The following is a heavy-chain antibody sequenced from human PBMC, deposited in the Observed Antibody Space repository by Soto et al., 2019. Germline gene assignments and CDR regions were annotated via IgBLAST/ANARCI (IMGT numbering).Heavy chain of an antibody. V-gene: IGHV3-30*03. J-gene: IGHJ4*02. D-gene: IGHD5-18*01. Sequence: QAHLVESGGDVVKPGRSLRLSCAASGFTFTSYGMHWVRQAPGTRLEWVAVISYDGGLQHYADSVKGRFTLSRDNSKNMVLLQMNSLRAEDTAVYCCVSDLGYGHASIPYSWGQVTLVSVSS. CDR3: VSDLGYGHASIPYS. CDR1: GFTFTSYG. CDR2: ISYDGGLQ.